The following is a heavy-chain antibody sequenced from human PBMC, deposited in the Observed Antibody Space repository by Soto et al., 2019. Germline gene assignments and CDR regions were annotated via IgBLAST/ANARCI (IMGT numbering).Heavy chain of an antibody. J-gene: IGHJ4*02. CDR3: ARGTWYNWKLPGWY. CDR2: INAGNGNT. CDR1: GYTFTSYA. D-gene: IGHD1-20*01. Sequence: ASVKVSCKSSGYTFTSYAIHWVRHSPGQSLEWMGWINAGNGNTKYSQKFQGRVTITRDTSASTAYMELSSLRSEDKAVYYCARGTWYNWKLPGWYWGQGSLVTSPQ. V-gene: IGHV1-3*01.